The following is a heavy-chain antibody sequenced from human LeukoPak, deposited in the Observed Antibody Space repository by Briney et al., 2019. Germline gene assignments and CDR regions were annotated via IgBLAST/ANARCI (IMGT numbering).Heavy chain of an antibody. D-gene: IGHD5-12*01. V-gene: IGHV3-33*01. CDR3: ARDSYRYSGYDSYGGFDY. Sequence: PGRSLRLSCAESGFTFSSYGMHWVRQAPGKGLEWVAVIWYDGSNKYYADSVKGRFTISRDNSKNTLYLQMNSLRAEDTAVYYCARDSYRYSGYDSYGGFDYWGQGTLVTVSS. J-gene: IGHJ4*02. CDR1: GFTFSSYG. CDR2: IWYDGSNK.